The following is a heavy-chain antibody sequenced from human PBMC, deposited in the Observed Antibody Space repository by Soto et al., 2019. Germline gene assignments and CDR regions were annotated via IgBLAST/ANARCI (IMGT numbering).Heavy chain of an antibody. CDR1: GGSISSSSYY. CDR2: IYYSGST. Sequence: QLQLQESGPGLVKPSETLSLTCTVSGGSISSSSYYWGWIRQPPGKGLEWIGSIYYSGSTYYNPSLKSRVTISVDTSKNQSSLKLSSVTAADTAVYYCARQDIVLMVYAINGGDFDYWGQGTLVTVSS. D-gene: IGHD2-8*01. J-gene: IGHJ4*02. V-gene: IGHV4-39*01. CDR3: ARQDIVLMVYAINGGDFDY.